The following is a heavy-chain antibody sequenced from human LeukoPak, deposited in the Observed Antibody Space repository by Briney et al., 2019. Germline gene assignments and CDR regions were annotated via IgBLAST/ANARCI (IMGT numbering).Heavy chain of an antibody. CDR2: IYYSGST. CDR1: GGSISSYY. J-gene: IGHJ4*02. CDR3: ARTRGYSYGYFRFDY. D-gene: IGHD5-18*01. Sequence: KPSETLSLTCTVSGGSISSYYWSWIRQPPGKGLEWIGYIYYSGSTNYNPSLKSRVTISVDTSKNQFSLKLSSVTAADTAVYYCARTRGYSYGYFRFDYWGQGTLVTVSS. V-gene: IGHV4-59*12.